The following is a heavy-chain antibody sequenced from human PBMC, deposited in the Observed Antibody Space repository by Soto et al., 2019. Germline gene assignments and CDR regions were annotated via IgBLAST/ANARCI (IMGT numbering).Heavy chain of an antibody. CDR1: GHTFTGHY. V-gene: IGHV1-2*02. CDR2: IGPESGAT. J-gene: IGHJ4*02. CDR3: GRGRSGQIVVFY. D-gene: IGHD1-26*01. Sequence: ASVKVSCKASGHTFTGHYIHWVRQAPEQGPEWMGEIGPESGATRYAQKFQGRVTMTRDMSITTVYMELNNLSPDDTAVYYCGRGRSGQIVVFYWGQGTPVTVSS.